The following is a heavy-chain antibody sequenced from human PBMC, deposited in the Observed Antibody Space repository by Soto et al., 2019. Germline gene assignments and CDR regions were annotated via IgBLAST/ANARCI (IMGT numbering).Heavy chain of an antibody. CDR2: INHSGST. J-gene: IGHJ6*02. CDR3: ARDMAAGNYYYYYYGMDV. D-gene: IGHD6-13*01. CDR1: GGSFSGYY. V-gene: IGHV4-34*01. Sequence: QVQLQQWGAGLLKPSETLSLTCAVYGGSFSGYYWSWIRQPPGKGLEWIGEINHSGSTNYNPSLKSRVTISVDTSKNQFSLKLSSVTAADTAVYYCARDMAAGNYYYYYYGMDVWGQGTTVTVSS.